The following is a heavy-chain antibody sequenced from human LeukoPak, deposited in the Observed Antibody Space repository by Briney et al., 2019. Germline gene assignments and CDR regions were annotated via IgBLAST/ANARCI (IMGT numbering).Heavy chain of an antibody. CDR1: GFTFSTAS. V-gene: IGHV3-23*01. Sequence: SGGSLRLSCAASGFTFSTASLHWVRQAPGKGLEWVSGISGSGGSTYYADSVKGRFTISRDNSKNTLYLQMNSLRAEDTAVYYCAKSFEVDYWFDPWGQGTLVTVSS. J-gene: IGHJ5*02. CDR3: AKSFEVDYWFDP. CDR2: ISGSGGST. D-gene: IGHD3-3*01.